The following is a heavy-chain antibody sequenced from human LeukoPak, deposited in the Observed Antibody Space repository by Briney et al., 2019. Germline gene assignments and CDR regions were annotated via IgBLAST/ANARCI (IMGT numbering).Heavy chain of an antibody. V-gene: IGHV4-59*01. D-gene: IGHD3-16*02. CDR1: GGSISSYY. Sequence: SETLSFTCTVSGGSISSYYWSWIRQPPGKGLEWIGDIYYSGSTNYNPSLKSRVTISVDTSKNQFSLKLSSVTAADTAVYYCARDRIGQDYVWGSYRWFAFDIWGQGTMVTVSS. CDR2: IYYSGST. J-gene: IGHJ3*02. CDR3: ARDRIGQDYVWGSYRWFAFDI.